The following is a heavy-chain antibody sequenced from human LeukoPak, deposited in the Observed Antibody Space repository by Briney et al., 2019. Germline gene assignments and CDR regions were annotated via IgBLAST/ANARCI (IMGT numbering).Heavy chain of an antibody. CDR1: GFTVITND. CDR2: LYSVGKT. CDR3: ARGVEPLAANTLAY. Sequence: GESRRLSCAASGFTVITNDMTWVRQAPGKGLEWVSVLYSVGKTKYADSVQGRFTISRDNSKNTLYLEMNSLSPDDTAVYYCARGVEPLAANTLAYWGQGTLVTVSS. J-gene: IGHJ4*02. D-gene: IGHD1-14*01. V-gene: IGHV3-53*01.